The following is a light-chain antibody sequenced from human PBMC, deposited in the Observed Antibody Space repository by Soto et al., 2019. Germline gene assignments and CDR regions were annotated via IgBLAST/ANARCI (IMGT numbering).Light chain of an antibody. J-gene: IGKJ5*01. V-gene: IGKV1-5*01. CDR3: PQHNSYKDT. Sequence: ASVEGRDLVARRASQSVSTWVAWYQQRPGNDLKLLISDASSLESGVPSRFSGSGSGTELTLMMSSFYDDAFACYYCPQHNSYKDTFGQGTRLEIK. CDR1: QSVSTW. CDR2: DAS.